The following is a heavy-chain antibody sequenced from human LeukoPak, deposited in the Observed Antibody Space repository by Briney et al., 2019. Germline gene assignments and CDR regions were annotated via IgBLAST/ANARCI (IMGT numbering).Heavy chain of an antibody. J-gene: IGHJ4*02. CDR1: GFMFTGFA. D-gene: IGHD3-10*01. CDR3: ARDMIRGHPDYLDY. Sequence: GRSLRLSCAASGFMFTGFAMHWVHQAPGKGLQWVAVISYDGKVKFYGDSVKGRFTISRDDSKNMLYLQMSSLRPEDTAVYYCARDMIRGHPDYLDYWGQGTLVTVSS. V-gene: IGHV3-30*15. CDR2: ISYDGKVK.